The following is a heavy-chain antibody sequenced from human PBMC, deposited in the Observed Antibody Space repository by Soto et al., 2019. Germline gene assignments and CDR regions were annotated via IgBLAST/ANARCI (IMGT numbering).Heavy chain of an antibody. D-gene: IGHD6-6*01. CDR1: GFTFSSYW. V-gene: IGHV3-74*01. Sequence: LRLSCAASGFTFSSYWMHWVRQAPGKGLVWVSRINSDGSSTSYADSVKGRFTISRDNAKNTLYLQMNSLRAEDTAVYYCARVRPSIAARRYYYYYMDVWGKGTTVTVSS. J-gene: IGHJ6*03. CDR3: ARVRPSIAARRYYYYYMDV. CDR2: INSDGSST.